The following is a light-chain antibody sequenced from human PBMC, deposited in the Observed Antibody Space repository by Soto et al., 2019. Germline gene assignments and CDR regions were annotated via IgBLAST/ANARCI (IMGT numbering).Light chain of an antibody. Sequence: QSALTQPASVSGSPGQSIAISCTGTSSDVGGYNYVSWYQQHPGKAPKLILCDVSNRPSGVSDRFSGSKSGNTASLTISGLQTEDEADYYCSPYTTSSTYVFGTGTKVTVL. CDR2: DVS. V-gene: IGLV2-14*01. J-gene: IGLJ1*01. CDR1: SSDVGGYNY. CDR3: SPYTTSSTYV.